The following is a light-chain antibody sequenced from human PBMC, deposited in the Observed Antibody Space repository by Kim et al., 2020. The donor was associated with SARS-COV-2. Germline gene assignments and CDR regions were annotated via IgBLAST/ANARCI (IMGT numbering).Light chain of an antibody. CDR2: QDS. J-gene: IGLJ3*02. Sequence: PGQTARITCSGDKLGYKYACWYQQKPGQSPVLVIYQDSKRPSGIPERFSGSNSGNTATLTISGTQAMDEADYYCQAWDSSTGVFGGGTQLTVL. CDR3: QAWDSSTGV. CDR1: KLGYKY. V-gene: IGLV3-1*01.